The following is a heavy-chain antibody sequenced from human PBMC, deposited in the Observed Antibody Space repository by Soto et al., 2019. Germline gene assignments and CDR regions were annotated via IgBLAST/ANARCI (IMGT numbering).Heavy chain of an antibody. J-gene: IGHJ5*02. D-gene: IGHD6-19*01. CDR1: GGSISSYY. Sequence: QVQLQESGPGLVKPSETLSLTCTVSGGSISSYYWYWIRQPPGKGLEWIGYVYYTGSTNYNPSLESRVTISVDTSKNQFSLKLSSVTAADTAVYYCARGAVAGMGVNWFDPWGQGTLVTVSS. CDR2: VYYTGST. CDR3: ARGAVAGMGVNWFDP. V-gene: IGHV4-59*01.